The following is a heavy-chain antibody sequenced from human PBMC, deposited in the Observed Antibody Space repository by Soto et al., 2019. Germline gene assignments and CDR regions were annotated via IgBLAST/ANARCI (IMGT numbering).Heavy chain of an antibody. V-gene: IGHV1-18*01. CDR3: VLGYISGYYHPIDC. J-gene: IGHJ4*02. CDR1: GYPFSSYG. D-gene: IGHD3-22*01. Sequence: ASVKVSCKASGYPFSSYGFIWVRQAPGQGLEWMAWIRPYNGYTKYAQKFQGRVTLTTDTSTATVYMELRSLRSDDTAVYYCVLGYISGYYHPIDCWGQGNLVTVSS. CDR2: IRPYNGYT.